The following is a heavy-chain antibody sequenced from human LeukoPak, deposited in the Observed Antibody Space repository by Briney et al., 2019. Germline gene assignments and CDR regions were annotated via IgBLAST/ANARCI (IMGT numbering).Heavy chain of an antibody. CDR3: ARDEVPSYYDSSGYYYC. Sequence: GGSLRLSCAASGFTFSSYSMTWVRQAPGKGLEWVSSISSSSSYIYYGDSVKGRFTISRDNAKNSLYLQMNSLRAEDTAVYYCARDEVPSYYDSSGYYYCWGQGTLVTVSS. CDR1: GFTFSSYS. CDR2: ISSSSSYI. D-gene: IGHD3-22*01. V-gene: IGHV3-21*01. J-gene: IGHJ4*02.